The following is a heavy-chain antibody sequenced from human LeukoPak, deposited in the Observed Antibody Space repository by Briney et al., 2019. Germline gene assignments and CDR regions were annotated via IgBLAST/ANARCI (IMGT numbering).Heavy chain of an antibody. CDR2: IYPGDSDT. CDR1: GYSFTSYW. CDR3: ARHGIQLWSDDAFDI. Sequence: GESLKISCKGSGYSFTSYWIGWVRQMPGEGLEWMGIIYPGDSDTRYSPSFQGQVTISADKSISTAYLQWSSLKASDTAMYYCARHGIQLWSDDAFDIWGQGTMVTVSS. V-gene: IGHV5-51*01. J-gene: IGHJ3*02. D-gene: IGHD5-18*01.